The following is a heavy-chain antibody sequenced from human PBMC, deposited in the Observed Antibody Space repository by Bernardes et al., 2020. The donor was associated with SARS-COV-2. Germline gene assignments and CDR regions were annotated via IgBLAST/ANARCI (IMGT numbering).Heavy chain of an antibody. V-gene: IGHV3-48*01. CDR2: ISSSSTTI. CDR1: GFSFSTYN. J-gene: IGHJ4*02. Sequence: GGSLRLSCAASGFSFSTYNMNWVRQPPGKGLEWVSYISSSSTTIYYADSVKGRFTVSRDKAKNSLYLQMNILRAEDTAVYYCATEGGAETGTGDHWGQGTLVTVSS. CDR3: ATEGGAETGTGDH. D-gene: IGHD6-19*01.